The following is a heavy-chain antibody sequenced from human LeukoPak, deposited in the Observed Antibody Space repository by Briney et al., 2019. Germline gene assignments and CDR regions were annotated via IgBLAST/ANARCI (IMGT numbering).Heavy chain of an antibody. Sequence: PGGSLRLSCAVSRFTFSDYWMRWVRQAPGKGLEWVAAINKDGSEMRYVDSVKGRFTISRDNARNPVYLQMTSLGAEDTAVYYCATYTQYFGAPGGADYWGLGTLVTVSS. J-gene: IGHJ4*02. CDR2: INKDGSEM. CDR3: ATYTQYFGAPGGADY. D-gene: IGHD2-8*02. CDR1: RFTFSDYW. V-gene: IGHV3-7*01.